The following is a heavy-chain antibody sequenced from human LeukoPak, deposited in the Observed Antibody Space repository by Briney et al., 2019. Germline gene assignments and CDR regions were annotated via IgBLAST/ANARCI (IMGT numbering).Heavy chain of an antibody. D-gene: IGHD5-24*01. Sequence: GGSLRLSCAASGFTVSSNYMSWVRQAPGKGLEWVSVIYSGGSTYYADSVKGRFTISRDNSKNTLYLQMNSLRAEDTAVYYCARSRDGYNPSFDYWGQGTLVTVSS. V-gene: IGHV3-53*01. CDR2: IYSGGST. CDR1: GFTVSSNY. CDR3: ARSRDGYNPSFDY. J-gene: IGHJ4*02.